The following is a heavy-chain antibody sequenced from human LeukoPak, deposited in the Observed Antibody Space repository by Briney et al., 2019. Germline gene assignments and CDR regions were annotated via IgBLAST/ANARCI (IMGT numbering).Heavy chain of an antibody. V-gene: IGHV4-59*08. Sequence: SETLSLTCTVSGGSISTYYWSWIRQSPGKGLEWIGYIYYSGSTNYNPSLKSRVTISVDTSKNQFSLKLSSVTAADTAVYYCARSKYSSSPYFDYWGQGTLVTVSS. CDR3: ARSKYSSSPYFDY. D-gene: IGHD6-6*01. CDR2: IYYSGST. CDR1: GGSISTYY. J-gene: IGHJ4*02.